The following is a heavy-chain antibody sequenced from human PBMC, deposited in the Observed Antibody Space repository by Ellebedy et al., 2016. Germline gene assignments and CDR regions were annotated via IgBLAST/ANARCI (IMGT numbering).Heavy chain of an antibody. CDR2: IYPRDSDT. V-gene: IGHV5-51*01. Sequence: GESLKISXKASGYSFSNYWIGWVRQMLGKGLEWMGVIYPRDSDTRYSQSFKGHIIISADTSSSTAYLQWTSLKASDSAVYYCATYGGLDVWGKGTTVTVSS. CDR1: GYSFSNYW. D-gene: IGHD2-21*01. J-gene: IGHJ6*04. CDR3: ATYGGLDV.